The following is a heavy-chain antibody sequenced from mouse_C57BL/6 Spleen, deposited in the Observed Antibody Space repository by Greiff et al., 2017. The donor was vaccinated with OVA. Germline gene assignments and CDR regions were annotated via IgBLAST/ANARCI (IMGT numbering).Heavy chain of an antibody. CDR3: ARGGGYGKRVVDY. D-gene: IGHD2-1*01. J-gene: IGHJ2*01. CDR2: IDPSDSET. V-gene: IGHV1-52*01. Sequence: VQLQQPGAELVRPGSSVKLSCKASGYTFTSYWMHWVKQRPIQGLEWIGNIDPSDSETHYNQKFKDKATLTVDKSSSTAYMQLSSLTSEDSAVYYCARGGGYGKRVVDYWGQGTTLTVSS. CDR1: GYTFTSYW.